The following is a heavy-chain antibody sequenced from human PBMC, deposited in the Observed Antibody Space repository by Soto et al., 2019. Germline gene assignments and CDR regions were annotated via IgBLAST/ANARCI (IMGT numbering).Heavy chain of an antibody. V-gene: IGHV3-23*01. CDR1: GFTFSSYA. CDR2: ISGSGGST. CDR3: ATTVGSLRFLEWLFFY. Sequence: GGSLRLSCAASGFTFSSYAMSWVRQAPGNGLLCVSSISGSGGSTYYADSVKGRFTISRDNSMNTLYLQMNSLRAEDTAVYYCATTVGSLRFLEWLFFYWGQGTLVTVSS. J-gene: IGHJ4*02. D-gene: IGHD3-3*01.